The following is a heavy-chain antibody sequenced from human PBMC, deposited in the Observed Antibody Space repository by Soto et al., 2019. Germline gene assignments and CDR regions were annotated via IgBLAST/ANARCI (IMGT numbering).Heavy chain of an antibody. V-gene: IGHV3-33*01. CDR3: ASRLDITMVRGVNKSDAFDI. Sequence: PGGSLRLSCAASGFTFSSYGMHWVRQAPGKGLEWVAVIWYDGSNKYYADSAKGRFTISRDNSKNTLYLQMNSLRAEDTAVYYCASRLDITMVRGVNKSDAFDIWGQGTMVTVSS. CDR2: IWYDGSNK. D-gene: IGHD3-10*01. CDR1: GFTFSSYG. J-gene: IGHJ3*02.